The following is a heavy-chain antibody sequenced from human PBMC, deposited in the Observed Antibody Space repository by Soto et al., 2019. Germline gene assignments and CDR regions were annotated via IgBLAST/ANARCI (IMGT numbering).Heavy chain of an antibody. V-gene: IGHV3-23*01. CDR2: ISGSDGSDK. CDR1: GFTFSTYA. J-gene: IGHJ4*02. CDR3: ARDYYKYYDSSGYYRSPAY. D-gene: IGHD3-22*01. Sequence: GGSLRLSCAGSGFTFSTYAMSWVRQAPGKGLEWVSVISGSDGSDKDYADSVKGRFTISRDNSRNTLFLQMNSLRAEDTAVYYCARDYYKYYDSSGYYRSPAYWGQGTLVTVSS.